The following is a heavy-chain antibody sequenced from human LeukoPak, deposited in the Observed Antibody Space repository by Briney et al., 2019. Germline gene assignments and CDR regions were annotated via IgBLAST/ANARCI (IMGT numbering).Heavy chain of an antibody. J-gene: IGHJ4*02. CDR2: ISGSGGST. Sequence: SGGSLRLSCAASGFTFSSYAMSWVRQAPGKGLEWVSAISGSGGSTYYADSVKGRFTISRDNSKNTLYLQMNSLRAEDTAVYYCAKDGVVVAATPPTGFDYWGQGTLVTVSS. V-gene: IGHV3-23*01. CDR3: AKDGVVVAATPPTGFDY. D-gene: IGHD2-15*01. CDR1: GFTFSSYA.